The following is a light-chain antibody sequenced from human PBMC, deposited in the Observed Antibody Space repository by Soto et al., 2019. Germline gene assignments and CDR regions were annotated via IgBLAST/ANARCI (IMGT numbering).Light chain of an antibody. CDR3: EQHVNSVYI. CDR1: QTIIGNY. J-gene: IGKJ2*01. Sequence: ESVRTQSPGTLSLSPGERATLSCRAIQTIIGNYLAWYQQKPGQAPRLLIYGASNRATGVPDRFSGSYSGTDFSLTITRLEPEDCAVYYCEQHVNSVYIFGPGTRLDIK. CDR2: GAS. V-gene: IGKV3-20*01.